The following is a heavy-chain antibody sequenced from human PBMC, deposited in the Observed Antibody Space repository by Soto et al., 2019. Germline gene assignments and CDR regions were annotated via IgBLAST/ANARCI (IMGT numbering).Heavy chain of an antibody. V-gene: IGHV4-39*01. D-gene: IGHD4-17*01. J-gene: IGHJ4*02. CDR2: SSYSGST. Sequence: SETLSLTCTVSGGSISSSSYYWGWIRQPPGKGLEWIGTSSYSGSTYYNPSLKSRVTISVDTSKNQFSLRLSSVTAADTAVYYCANLYGDYVSYWGQRTLVTVSS. CDR1: GGSISSSSYY. CDR3: ANLYGDYVSY.